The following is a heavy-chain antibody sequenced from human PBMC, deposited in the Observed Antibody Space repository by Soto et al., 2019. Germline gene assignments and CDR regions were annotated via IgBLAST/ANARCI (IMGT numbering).Heavy chain of an antibody. CDR1: GFSLSTSGVG. V-gene: IGHV2-5*01. Sequence: QITLKESGPTLVKPTQTLTLTCTLSGFSLSTSGVGVGWIRQPPGKALEWLALIYWNDDVYYSPSLKSRLTITKGTSENQVVLTMTNMDPVDTATYYCAHRTNRGWNNWSDPWGQGTLVTVSS. CDR2: IYWNDDV. J-gene: IGHJ5*02. D-gene: IGHD6-19*01. CDR3: AHRTNRGWNNWSDP.